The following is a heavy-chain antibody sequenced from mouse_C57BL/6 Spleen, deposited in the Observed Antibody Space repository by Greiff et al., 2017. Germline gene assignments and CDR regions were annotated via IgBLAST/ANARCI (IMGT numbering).Heavy chain of an antibody. Sequence: QVQLQQPGAELVRPGSSVKLSCKASGYTFTSYWMHWVKQRPIQGLEWIGNIDPSDSETHYNQKFKDKATLTVDKSSSTAYMQLSRLTSEDSAVYYCARQVYYGNFAWFAYWGQGTLVTVSA. V-gene: IGHV1-52*01. CDR2: IDPSDSET. CDR3: ARQVYYGNFAWFAY. CDR1: GYTFTSYW. J-gene: IGHJ3*01. D-gene: IGHD2-1*01.